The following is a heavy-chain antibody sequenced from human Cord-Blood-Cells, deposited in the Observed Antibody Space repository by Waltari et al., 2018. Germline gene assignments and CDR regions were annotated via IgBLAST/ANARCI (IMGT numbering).Heavy chain of an antibody. CDR1: GFTVSSNY. J-gene: IGHJ6*02. Sequence: EVQLVETGGGLIQPGGSLRLSCAASGFTVSSNYMSWFRQAPGKGLEWVSVIESGGSTYYADSVKGRFTISRDKSKNTLYLQMNSLRAEDTAVYYCAREVMGPYYYYGMDVWGQGTTVTVSS. CDR2: IESGGST. CDR3: AREVMGPYYYYGMDV. V-gene: IGHV3-53*02. D-gene: IGHD2-21*01.